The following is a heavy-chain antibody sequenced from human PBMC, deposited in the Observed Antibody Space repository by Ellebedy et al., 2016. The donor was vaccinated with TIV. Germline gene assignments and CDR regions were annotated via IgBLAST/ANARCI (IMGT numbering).Heavy chain of an antibody. V-gene: IGHV3-33*01. Sequence: GESLKISCAASGFSFRDYGMHWARQAPGKGLEWVALVWFDGSDNSYAESVKGRFTVSRDNSKSTLYLQMNSLRAEDTAVYYCVRDQCTKGWYCHWGQGTRVTVSS. CDR3: VRDQCTKGWYCH. J-gene: IGHJ4*02. CDR1: GFSFRDYG. D-gene: IGHD6-19*01. CDR2: VWFDGSDN.